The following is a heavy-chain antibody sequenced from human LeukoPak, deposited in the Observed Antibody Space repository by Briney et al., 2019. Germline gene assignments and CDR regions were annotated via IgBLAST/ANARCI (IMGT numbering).Heavy chain of an antibody. CDR3: ASSPAYSSIHPESARAVKLFDY. D-gene: IGHD6-13*01. Sequence: SETLSLTCTVSGGSISSSSYYWGWIRQPPGKGLEWIGSIYYSGSTNYNPSLKSRVTISVDTSKNQFSLKLSSVTAADTAVYYCASSPAYSSIHPESARAVKLFDYWGQGTLVTVSS. V-gene: IGHV4-39*07. J-gene: IGHJ4*02. CDR2: IYYSGST. CDR1: GGSISSSSYY.